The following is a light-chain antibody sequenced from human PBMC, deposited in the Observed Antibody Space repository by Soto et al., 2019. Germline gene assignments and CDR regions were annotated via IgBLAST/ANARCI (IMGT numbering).Light chain of an antibody. CDR3: QQYNSYPLT. Sequence: DIQMTQSPSTLSAPVGDRVTITCRASQSISSRLAWYQQKPGKAPKLLIYKASSLESGVPLRFSGSGSGTEFTLTISSLQPDDFATYYCQQYNSYPLTFGGGTKVEIK. CDR1: QSISSR. V-gene: IGKV1-5*03. J-gene: IGKJ4*01. CDR2: KAS.